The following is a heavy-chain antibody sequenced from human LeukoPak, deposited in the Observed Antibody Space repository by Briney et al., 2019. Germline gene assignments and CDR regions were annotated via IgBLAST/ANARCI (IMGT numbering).Heavy chain of an antibody. J-gene: IGHJ4*02. CDR2: ISSSSTM. CDR3: AREGGLATPFDY. V-gene: IGHV3-48*01. D-gene: IGHD6-19*01. CDR1: GFTFSTYS. Sequence: GGSLRLSCAASGFTFSTYSMNWVRQAPGKGLEWVSYISSSSTMYDADSVKGRFTISRDNAKNSLYLQMNSLRAGDTAVYYCAREGGLATPFDYWGQGTLVTVSS.